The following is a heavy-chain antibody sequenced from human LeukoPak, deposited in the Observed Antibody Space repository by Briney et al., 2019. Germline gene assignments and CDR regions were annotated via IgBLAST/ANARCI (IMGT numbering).Heavy chain of an antibody. J-gene: IGHJ4*02. Sequence: ASVKVSCKASGYTFTDYYMQWVRQAPGQGLEWMGWINPNSDFTNFAQNFQGRVTMTSDTSISTAYMELSRLRSDDTAVYYCARAISGGSPITASDYWGQGTLVTVSS. CDR3: ARAISGGSPITASDY. V-gene: IGHV1-2*02. D-gene: IGHD2-15*01. CDR2: INPNSDFT. CDR1: GYTFTDYY.